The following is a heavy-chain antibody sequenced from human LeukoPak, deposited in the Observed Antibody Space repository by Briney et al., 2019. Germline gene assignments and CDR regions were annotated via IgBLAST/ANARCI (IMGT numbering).Heavy chain of an antibody. Sequence: AGGSLRLSCAASGFTFSSYAMHWVRQAPGKGLEWVAVISYDGSNKYYADSVKGRFTISRDNSKNTLYLQMNSLRAEDTAVYYCARGTIFGVAHFDYWGQGTLVTVSS. CDR2: ISYDGSNK. J-gene: IGHJ4*02. D-gene: IGHD3-3*01. CDR3: ARGTIFGVAHFDY. V-gene: IGHV3-30-3*01. CDR1: GFTFSSYA.